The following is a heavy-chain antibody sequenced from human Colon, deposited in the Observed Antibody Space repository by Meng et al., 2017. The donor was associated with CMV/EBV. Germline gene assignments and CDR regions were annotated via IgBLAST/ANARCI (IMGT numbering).Heavy chain of an antibody. D-gene: IGHD2-2*01. Sequence: GGSLRPSCAASGFTFRHYDMNWVRQAPGKGLEWVALIRHDGTNKYYGDSVKGRFTISRDNSKNTLSLQMNSLRADDTAVYYCAKARDSSRYCSSTSCPIDYWGQGILVTVSS. J-gene: IGHJ4*02. V-gene: IGHV3-30*02. CDR2: IRHDGTNK. CDR1: GFTFRHYD. CDR3: AKARDSSRYCSSTSCPIDY.